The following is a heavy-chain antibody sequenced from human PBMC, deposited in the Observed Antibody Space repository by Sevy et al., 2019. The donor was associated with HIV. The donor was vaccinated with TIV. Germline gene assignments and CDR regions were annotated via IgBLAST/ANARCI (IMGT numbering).Heavy chain of an antibody. D-gene: IGHD2-15*01. J-gene: IGHJ6*02. CDR2: ISSSSSYI. Sequence: GGSLRLSCAASGFTFSSYSMNWVRQAPGKGLEWVSSISSSSSYIYYADSVKGRFNISRDNAKNSLYLQMNSLRAEDTAVYYCARDGGPRGYCSGGSCYSDYYYGMDVWGQGTTVTVSS. CDR3: ARDGGPRGYCSGGSCYSDYYYGMDV. CDR1: GFTFSSYS. V-gene: IGHV3-21*01.